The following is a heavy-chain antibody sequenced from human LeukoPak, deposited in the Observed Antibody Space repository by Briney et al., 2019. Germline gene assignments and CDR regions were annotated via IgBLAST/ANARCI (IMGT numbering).Heavy chain of an antibody. D-gene: IGHD3-22*01. CDR3: ARDDYYDSSAYRENPFDV. V-gene: IGHV1-69*13. Sequence: SVKVSCKASGGTFSTYAISWVRQAPGQGLEWMGGIIPILGTTNYAQKFQGRVTITADESTSTFYMELRSLRSEDTAIYYCARDDYYDSSAYRENPFDVWGQGTMVTVSS. J-gene: IGHJ3*01. CDR2: IIPILGTT. CDR1: GGTFSTYA.